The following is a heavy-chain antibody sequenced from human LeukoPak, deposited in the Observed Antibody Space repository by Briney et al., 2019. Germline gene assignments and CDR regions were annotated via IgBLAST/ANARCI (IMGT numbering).Heavy chain of an antibody. D-gene: IGHD3-10*01. CDR1: GYRFINYW. CDR3: ARRNSMVRGALDP. CDR2: IYPGDSDT. V-gene: IGHV5-51*01. Sequence: GESLKISRKAAGYRFINYWLGCVRQGPGKGLEWIGIIYPGDSDTRYSPSFQGQVTISADRSISTAFLQWNSLKPSDSAIYYCARRNSMVRGALDPWGQGTLVTVSS. J-gene: IGHJ5*02.